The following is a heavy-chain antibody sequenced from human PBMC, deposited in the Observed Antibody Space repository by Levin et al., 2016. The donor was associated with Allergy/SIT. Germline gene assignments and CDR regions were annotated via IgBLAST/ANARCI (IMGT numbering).Heavy chain of an antibody. J-gene: IGHJ6*02. Sequence: GESLKISCAASGFTVSSNYMSWVRQAPGKGLEWVSVIYSGGSTYYADSVKGRFTISRDNSKNTLYLQMNSLRAEDTAVYYCANMATLLGSGMDVWGQGTTVTVSS. CDR3: ANMATLLGSGMDV. D-gene: IGHD5-12*01. CDR2: IYSGGST. CDR1: GFTVSSNY. V-gene: IGHV3-53*01.